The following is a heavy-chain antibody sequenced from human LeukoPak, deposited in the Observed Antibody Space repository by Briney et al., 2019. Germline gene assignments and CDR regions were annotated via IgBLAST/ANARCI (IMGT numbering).Heavy chain of an antibody. Sequence: SVKLSCKSSGGAFSSYAISWVRQAPGPGLEWMGGFIPIFSTAYYAQTFPGRVTITTDESTSTAYMELSSLRSEDKSVYYCARDQSFSHSFLWNYQKRYNWFDFWGQGTLVTVSS. CDR1: GGAFSSYA. D-gene: IGHD1-7*01. V-gene: IGHV1-69*05. CDR2: FIPIFSTA. CDR3: ARDQSFSHSFLWNYQKRYNWFDF. J-gene: IGHJ5*01.